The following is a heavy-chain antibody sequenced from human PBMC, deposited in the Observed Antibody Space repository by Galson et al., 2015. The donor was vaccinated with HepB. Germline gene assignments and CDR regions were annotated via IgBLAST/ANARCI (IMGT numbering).Heavy chain of an antibody. D-gene: IGHD3-10*01. CDR3: ARDEYYYYGSGSYPFDY. V-gene: IGHV1-18*01. CDR1: GYTFTSYG. CDR2: ISAYNGNT. Sequence: SVKVSCKASGYTFTSYGISWVRQAPGQGLEWMGWISAYNGNTNYAQKLQGRVTMTTDTSTSTAYMELRSLRSDDTAVYYCARDEYYYYGSGSYPFDYWGQGTLVTVPS. J-gene: IGHJ4*02.